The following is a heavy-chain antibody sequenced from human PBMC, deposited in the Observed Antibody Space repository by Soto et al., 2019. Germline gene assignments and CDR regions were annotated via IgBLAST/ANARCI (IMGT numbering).Heavy chain of an antibody. CDR3: ARLGFCSSTDCYVNAFDI. CDR1: GDFISRYN. V-gene: IGHV4-59*08. J-gene: IGHJ3*02. D-gene: IGHD2-2*01. Sequence: SETLSLTCTLSGDFISRYNLAWIRQHPGKALEWIGYFRSSGGTSYNPSLKSRVAISVDTSKNQFSLKLSSVTAADTAVYYCARLGFCSSTDCYVNAFDIWGQGTMV. CDR2: FRSSGGT.